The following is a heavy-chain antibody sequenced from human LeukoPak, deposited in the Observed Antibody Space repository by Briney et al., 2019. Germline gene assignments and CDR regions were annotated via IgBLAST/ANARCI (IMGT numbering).Heavy chain of an antibody. CDR2: ISYSETT. D-gene: IGHD3-10*01. Sequence: SETLSLTCTVSSASISSSPYFWAWIRQSPGQGLEWIGTISYSETTYYNPSLKSRVTVSVDTSKNHFSLKLNSVTAADTAVYYCAANSADYNTLGSSYRVWGQGTLVTVSS. V-gene: IGHV4-39*02. CDR1: SASISSSPYF. CDR3: AANSADYNTLGSSYRV. J-gene: IGHJ4*02.